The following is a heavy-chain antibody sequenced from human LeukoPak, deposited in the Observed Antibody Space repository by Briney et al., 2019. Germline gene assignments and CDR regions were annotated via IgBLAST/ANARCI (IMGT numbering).Heavy chain of an antibody. D-gene: IGHD1-20*01. CDR1: GGSISSSSYY. CDR2: IYYSGST. V-gene: IGHV4-39*01. Sequence: PSETLSLTCTVSGGSISSSSYYWGWIRQPPGKGLEWIGSIYYSGSTYYNPSLKSRVTISVDTSKNQFSLKLSSVTAADTAVYYCARHSITEAYYFDYWGQGTLVTVSS. CDR3: ARHSITEAYYFDY. J-gene: IGHJ4*02.